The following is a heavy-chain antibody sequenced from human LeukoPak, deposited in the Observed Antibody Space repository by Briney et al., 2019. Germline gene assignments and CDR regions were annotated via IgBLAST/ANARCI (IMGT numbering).Heavy chain of an antibody. Sequence: PSETLSLTCTVSSGPISSTYFWGWIRQSPGKELEWIGSMYYRGKTYYNPSLQSRVSISVDTSKNQFSLKLSSVTAADTAVYFCARGERQLVRNYYYYYYMDVWGKGTAVTVSS. V-gene: IGHV4-39*07. CDR2: MYYRGKT. J-gene: IGHJ6*03. D-gene: IGHD6-6*01. CDR1: SGPISSTYF. CDR3: ARGERQLVRNYYYYYYMDV.